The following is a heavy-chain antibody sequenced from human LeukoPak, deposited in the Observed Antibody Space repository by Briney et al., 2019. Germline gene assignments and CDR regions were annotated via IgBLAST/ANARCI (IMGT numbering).Heavy chain of an antibody. V-gene: IGHV3-53*01. Sequence: GGSLRLSCAASGFTVSSNYMSWVRQAPGKGLEWVSVIYSGGSTYYADSVKGRFTISRDNSKNTLYLQMNSLRAEDTAVYYCAKNVLLWFGVDFDAFDIWGQGTMVTVSS. CDR1: GFTVSSNY. D-gene: IGHD3-10*01. J-gene: IGHJ3*02. CDR3: AKNVLLWFGVDFDAFDI. CDR2: IYSGGST.